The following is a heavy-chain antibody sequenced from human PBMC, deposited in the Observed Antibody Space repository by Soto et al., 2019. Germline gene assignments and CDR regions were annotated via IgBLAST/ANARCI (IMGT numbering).Heavy chain of an antibody. V-gene: IGHV1-69*01. D-gene: IGHD6-13*01. J-gene: IGHJ5*02. CDR3: GRGNSEQQLVAGVDP. Sequence: QVQLVQSGAEVKKPGSSVKVSCKASGGTFSSYAISWVRQAPGQGLEWMGGIIPIFGTANYAQKFQGRVTITADESTSTAYMELSRLRSEDTAVYYCGRGNSEQQLVAGVDPWGQGTLVTVSS. CDR1: GGTFSSYA. CDR2: IIPIFGTA.